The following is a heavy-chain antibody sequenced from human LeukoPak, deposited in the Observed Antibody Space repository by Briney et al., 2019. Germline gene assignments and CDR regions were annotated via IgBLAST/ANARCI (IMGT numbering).Heavy chain of an antibody. J-gene: IGHJ4*02. Sequence: GASVKVSCKASGGTFSSYAISWVRQAPGQGLEWMGGIIPIFGTANYAQKFQGRVTITADESTSTAYMELSSLRSEDTAVYYCARGPNTYYDFWSGYYPDFDYWGQGTLVTVSP. CDR3: ARGPNTYYDFWSGYYPDFDY. CDR2: IIPIFGTA. CDR1: GGTFSSYA. D-gene: IGHD3-3*01. V-gene: IGHV1-69*13.